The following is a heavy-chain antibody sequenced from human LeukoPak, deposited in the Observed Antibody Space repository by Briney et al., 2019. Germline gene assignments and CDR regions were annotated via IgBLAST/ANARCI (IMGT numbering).Heavy chain of an antibody. CDR3: ARGVLVTVYAAFDY. CDR2: IYYSGST. Sequence: PSETLSLTCTVSGGSISSDYWSWIRQPPGKGLEWIGYIYYSGSTNYNPSLKSRVTISVDTSKNQFSLELSSVTAADTAVYYCARGVLVTVYAAFDYWGQGTLVTVSS. J-gene: IGHJ4*02. CDR1: GGSISSDY. D-gene: IGHD2-8*01. V-gene: IGHV4-59*12.